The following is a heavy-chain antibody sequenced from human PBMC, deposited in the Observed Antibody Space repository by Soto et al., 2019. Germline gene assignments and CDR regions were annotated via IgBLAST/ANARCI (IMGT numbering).Heavy chain of an antibody. V-gene: IGHV2-5*02. D-gene: IGHD3-3*01. Sequence: QITLNESGPTVVRPTETLTLTCRFSGFSLTTSGVGVGWIRQSPGKAPEWLALIYWDDDKRYSASLKSRLIITKYTSKSQVVLTVSDLDPTDTATYYCAHRVLRTVFGLVTTTAIYFDFWGQGTPVAVSS. CDR3: AHRVLRTVFGLVTTTAIYFDF. J-gene: IGHJ4*02. CDR2: IYWDDDK. CDR1: GFSLTTSGVG.